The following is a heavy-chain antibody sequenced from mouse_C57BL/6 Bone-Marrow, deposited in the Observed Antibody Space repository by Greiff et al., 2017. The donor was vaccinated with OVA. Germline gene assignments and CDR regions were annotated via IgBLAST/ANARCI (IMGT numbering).Heavy chain of an antibody. Sequence: VKLQQSGAELVRPGTSVKVSCKASGYAFTNYLIEWVKQRPGQGLEWIGVLNPGSGGTNYNEKFKGKATLTADKSSSTAYMQLSSLTSEDSAVYFCARPSYYGRAMDYWGQGTSVTVSA. CDR1: GYAFTNYL. J-gene: IGHJ4*01. D-gene: IGHD2-10*01. CDR3: ARPSYYGRAMDY. V-gene: IGHV1-54*01. CDR2: LNPGSGGT.